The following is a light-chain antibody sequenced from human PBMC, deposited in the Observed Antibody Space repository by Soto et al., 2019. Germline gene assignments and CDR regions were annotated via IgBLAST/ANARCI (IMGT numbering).Light chain of an antibody. CDR2: HGS. J-gene: IGKJ1*01. CDR1: QGLVYSDGNTF. Sequence: DVVMTQSPISLSVTLGQPASISCRSSQGLVYSDGNTFLNWFHQRPGQSPRRLIYHGSNRHSGGPERFRGGGSGTDFTLPSSGVEAEDVGIYYCVQGTHWPWTFGQGTKVEIK. CDR3: VQGTHWPWT. V-gene: IGKV2-30*01.